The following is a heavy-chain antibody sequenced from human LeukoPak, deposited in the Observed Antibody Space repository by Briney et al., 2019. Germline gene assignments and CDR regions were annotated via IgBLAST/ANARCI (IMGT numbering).Heavy chain of an antibody. CDR1: GYTLTELS. CDR2: FDPEDGET. J-gene: IGHJ3*02. D-gene: IGHD5-24*01. Sequence: ASVKVSCKVSGYTLTELSMHWVRQAPGKGLEWMGGFDPEDGETIYAQKFQGRVTMTEDTSTDTAYMELSSLRSEDTAVYYCATDPEMATIRGDAFDIWGQGTMVTVSS. V-gene: IGHV1-24*01. CDR3: ATDPEMATIRGDAFDI.